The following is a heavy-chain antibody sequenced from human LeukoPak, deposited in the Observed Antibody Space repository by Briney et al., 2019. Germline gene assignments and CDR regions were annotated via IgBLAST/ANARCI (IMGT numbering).Heavy chain of an antibody. CDR3: ARGTYYCDSSGYSDTPSFDY. J-gene: IGHJ4*02. CDR1: GGTFSSYA. V-gene: IGHV1-69*01. Sequence: SVKVSCKASGGTFSSYAISWVRQAPGQGLEWMGGIIPIFGTANYAQKFQGRVTITADESTSTAYMELSSLRSEDTAVYYCARGTYYCDSSGYSDTPSFDYWGQGTLVTVPS. D-gene: IGHD3-22*01. CDR2: IIPIFGTA.